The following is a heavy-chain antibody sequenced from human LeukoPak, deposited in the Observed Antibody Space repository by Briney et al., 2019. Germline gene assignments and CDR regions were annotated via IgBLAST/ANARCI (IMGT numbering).Heavy chain of an antibody. V-gene: IGHV1-69*13. D-gene: IGHD5-24*01. CDR3: ARDNSVRDEAWWFNP. Sequence: ASVKVSCKAFGYTFTSNYMHWVRQAPGQGLEWMGGIIPIFGTANYAQKFQGRVTITADESTSTAYMELSSLRSEDTAVYYCARDNSVRDEAWWFNPWGQGTLVTVSS. CDR1: GYTFTSNY. CDR2: IIPIFGTA. J-gene: IGHJ5*02.